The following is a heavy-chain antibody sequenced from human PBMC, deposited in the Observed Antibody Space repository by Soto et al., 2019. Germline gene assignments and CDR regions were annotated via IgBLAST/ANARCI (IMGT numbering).Heavy chain of an antibody. CDR3: AKVMGSGSYYYFDY. Sequence: GGSLRLSCAASGFTFSSYAMSWVRQAPGKGLEWVSAISGSGGSTYYADYVKGRFTISRDNSKNTLYLQMNSLRAEDTAVYYCAKVMGSGSYYYFDYWGQGTLVTVSS. CDR2: ISGSGGST. J-gene: IGHJ4*02. CDR1: GFTFSSYA. V-gene: IGHV3-23*01. D-gene: IGHD1-26*01.